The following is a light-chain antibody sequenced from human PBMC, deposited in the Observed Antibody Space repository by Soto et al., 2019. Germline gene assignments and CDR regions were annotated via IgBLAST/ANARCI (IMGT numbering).Light chain of an antibody. CDR2: DVS. V-gene: IGLV2-14*01. CDR3: SSYTSTRGV. CDR1: SSDVGGYKF. J-gene: IGLJ1*01. Sequence: QSALTQPASVSGSPGQSITISCTGFSSDVGGYKFVSWYQQHPGKAPKVIIYDVSNRPSGVSFRFSGSKSGNTASLTISGLQAEDEADYYCSSYTSTRGVFGTGTQLTVL.